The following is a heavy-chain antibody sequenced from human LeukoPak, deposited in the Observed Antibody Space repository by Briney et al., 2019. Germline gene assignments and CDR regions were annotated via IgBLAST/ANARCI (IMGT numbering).Heavy chain of an antibody. J-gene: IGHJ6*03. CDR1: GFTFSSYW. V-gene: IGHV3-74*01. CDR3: IRTLIVATSPYMDV. CDR2: VNSDGAGT. D-gene: IGHD5-12*01. Sequence: GGSLRLSCAASGFTFSSYWMHWVRQAPGKGLVWVSRVNSDGAGTTYADSVEGRFTISRDNAKNTVYLQMNSLRAEDTAIYYCIRTLIVATSPYMDVWGKGTTVTVSS.